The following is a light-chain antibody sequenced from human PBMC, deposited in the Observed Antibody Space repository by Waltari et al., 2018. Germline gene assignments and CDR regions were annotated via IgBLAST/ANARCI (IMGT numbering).Light chain of an antibody. CDR2: WAS. CDR3: QQYYSSPPT. CDR1: QSVLYDSNNKNY. J-gene: IGKJ1*01. Sequence: DIVMTQSPDSLAMSLGERATINCKSSQSVLYDSNNKNYLAWYQQKLGQPPKLLIYWASTREAGVPDRFSGSGSGTDVTLTIGSLQAEDVAVYYCQQYYSSPPTFGPGTAVEI. V-gene: IGKV4-1*01.